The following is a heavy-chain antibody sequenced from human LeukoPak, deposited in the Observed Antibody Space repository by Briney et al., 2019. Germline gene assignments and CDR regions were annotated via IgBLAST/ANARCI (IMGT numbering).Heavy chain of an antibody. CDR3: ATLNNPFTMVRGVIFGY. J-gene: IGHJ4*02. CDR1: GGSISSSSYY. Sequence: PSETLSLTCTVSGGSISSSSYYWGWIRQPPGKGLEWIGSIYYSGSTYYNPSLKSRVTISVDTSKNQCSLKLSSVTAADTAVYYCATLNNPFTMVRGVIFGYWGQGTLVTVSS. V-gene: IGHV4-39*01. D-gene: IGHD3-10*01. CDR2: IYYSGST.